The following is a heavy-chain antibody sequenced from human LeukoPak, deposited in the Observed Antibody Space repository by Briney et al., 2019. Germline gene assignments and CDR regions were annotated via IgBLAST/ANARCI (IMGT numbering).Heavy chain of an antibody. Sequence: ASVKVSCKASGYTFTSYDINWVRQATGQGLEWMGWMNPNSGNTGYAQKFQGRVTMTRNTSISTAYMELSSLRSEDTAVYYFGRVRAGYSSSWLVRRGYYYGMDVWGQGATVTVSS. CDR1: GYTFTSYD. CDR3: GRVRAGYSSSWLVRRGYYYGMDV. D-gene: IGHD6-13*01. J-gene: IGHJ6*02. CDR2: MNPNSGNT. V-gene: IGHV1-8*01.